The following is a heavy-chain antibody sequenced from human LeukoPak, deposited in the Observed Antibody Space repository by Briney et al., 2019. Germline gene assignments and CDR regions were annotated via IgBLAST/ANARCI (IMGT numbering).Heavy chain of an antibody. J-gene: IGHJ3*02. CDR2: INPSGGST. CDR1: GYTFTSYY. CDR3: ARGFTVTHSTYAFDI. V-gene: IGHV1-46*01. Sequence: ASVKVSCKASGYTFTSYYMHWVRQAPGQGLEWMGIINPSGGSTSYAQKFQGRVTMTRDTSTSTVYMELSNLRSEDTAVYYCARGFTVTHSTYAFDIWGQGTMVTVSS. D-gene: IGHD4-11*01.